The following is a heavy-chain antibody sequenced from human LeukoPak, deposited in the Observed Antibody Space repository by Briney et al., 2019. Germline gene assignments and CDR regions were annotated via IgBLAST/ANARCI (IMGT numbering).Heavy chain of an antibody. CDR2: ISNNGGYT. V-gene: IGHV3-23*01. Sequence: PGGSLRLSCAASGFTFSSSAMSWVRQAPGKGLEWVSAISNNGGYTYYADSVQGRFTISRDNSKSTLCLQMNSLRAEDTAVYYCAKEGAVAGTFYYYYGMDVWGQGTTVTVSS. CDR1: GFTFSSSA. J-gene: IGHJ6*02. D-gene: IGHD6-19*01. CDR3: AKEGAVAGTFYYYYGMDV.